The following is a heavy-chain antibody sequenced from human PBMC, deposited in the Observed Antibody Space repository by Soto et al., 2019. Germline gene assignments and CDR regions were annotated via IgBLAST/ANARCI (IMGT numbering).Heavy chain of an antibody. D-gene: IGHD3-22*01. Sequence: SETLSLTCTVSGVSISSTIYYWGWIRQPPGKGLEWIGNIYYSGTTYYNPSLKSRVTISVDTSKNQFSLKLSSVTAADTAVYYCARLRPYYDSSGYIFDYWGQGTLVTVSS. CDR3: ARLRPYYDSSGYIFDY. J-gene: IGHJ4*02. CDR2: IYYSGTT. V-gene: IGHV4-39*01. CDR1: GVSISSTIYY.